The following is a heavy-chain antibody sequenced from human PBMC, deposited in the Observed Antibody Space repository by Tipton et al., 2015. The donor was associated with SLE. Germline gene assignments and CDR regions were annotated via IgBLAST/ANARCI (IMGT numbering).Heavy chain of an antibody. CDR1: GGSISSYY. V-gene: IGHV4-59*05. CDR3: ARVGGVGAYDY. D-gene: IGHD1-26*01. Sequence: TLSLTCTVSGGSISSYYWSWIRQPAGKGLEWIGSIYYSGSTYYNPSLKSRVTISVDTSKNQFSLKLSSVTAADTAVYYCARVGGVGAYDYWGQGTLVTVSS. J-gene: IGHJ4*02. CDR2: IYYSGST.